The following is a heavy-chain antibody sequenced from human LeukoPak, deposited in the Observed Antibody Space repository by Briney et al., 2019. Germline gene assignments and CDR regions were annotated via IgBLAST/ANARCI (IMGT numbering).Heavy chain of an antibody. V-gene: IGHV4-34*01. D-gene: IGHD6-19*01. CDR2: INHSGST. CDR1: GGPLNGYY. J-gene: IGHJ4*02. CDR3: ARIAVAGTIFY. Sequence: SETLSLTCAVYGGPLNGYYWSWIRQPPGKGLEWIGEINHSGSTNYNPSLKSRVTISVDTSKNEFSLKLSSVTAADTAVYYCARIAVAGTIFYWGQGTLVTVSS.